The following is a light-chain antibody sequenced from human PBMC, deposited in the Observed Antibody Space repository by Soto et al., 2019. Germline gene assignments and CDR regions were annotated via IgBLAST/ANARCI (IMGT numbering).Light chain of an antibody. CDR3: ISYTSSSTLL. Sequence: QSALAQPASVSGSPGQSITISCTGTSSDVGGYNYVSWYQQHPGKAPKLMSYDVSNRPAGVSNRFSGSKSGNTASLTISGLQAEDEADYYCISYTSSSTLLFGTGTKVTVL. CDR2: DVS. CDR1: SSDVGGYNY. V-gene: IGLV2-14*01. J-gene: IGLJ1*01.